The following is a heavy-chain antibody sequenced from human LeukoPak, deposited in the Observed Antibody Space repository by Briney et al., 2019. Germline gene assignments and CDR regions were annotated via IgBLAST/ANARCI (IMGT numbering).Heavy chain of an antibody. Sequence: ASVKVSCKASGYPFNNYDINWVRQATGQGREWMRWMNPHSGKTGYAQNFQGRVTMTRHTSISTAYMELSSLRSEDTAVYYCARLSSHYGDYKVDPWGQGTLVTVSS. CDR3: ARLSSHYGDYKVDP. D-gene: IGHD4-17*01. J-gene: IGHJ5*02. CDR1: GYPFNNYD. V-gene: IGHV1-8*01. CDR2: MNPHSGKT.